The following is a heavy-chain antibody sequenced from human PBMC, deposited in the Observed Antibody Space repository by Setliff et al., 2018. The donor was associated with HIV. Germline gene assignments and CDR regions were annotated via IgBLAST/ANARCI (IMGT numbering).Heavy chain of an antibody. CDR2: ISYDGNNK. J-gene: IGHJ4*02. CDR3: ARGGSYSPGDY. CDR1: GFTFSSYD. Sequence: GGSLRLSCAASGFTFSSYDMNWVRQAPGKGLEWVTLISYDGNNKYDADSVKGRFTISRDNSKNTLYLQMNSLRAEDTAVYYCARGGSYSPGDYWGQGTLVTVSS. V-gene: IGHV3-30*04. D-gene: IGHD1-26*01.